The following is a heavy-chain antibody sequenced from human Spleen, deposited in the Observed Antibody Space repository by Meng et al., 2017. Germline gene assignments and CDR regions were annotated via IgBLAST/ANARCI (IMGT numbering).Heavy chain of an antibody. CDR1: GGSISSSSYY. V-gene: IGHV4-39*07. D-gene: IGHD5-18*01. J-gene: IGHJ4*02. Sequence: SETLSLTCTVSGGSISSSSYYWGWIRQPPGKGLEWIGSIYYSGSTYYNPSLKSRVTISVDTSKNQFSLKLSSVTAADTAVYYCARTPGYSYGRPFDYWGQGKLVNFAS. CDR2: IYYSGST. CDR3: ARTPGYSYGRPFDY.